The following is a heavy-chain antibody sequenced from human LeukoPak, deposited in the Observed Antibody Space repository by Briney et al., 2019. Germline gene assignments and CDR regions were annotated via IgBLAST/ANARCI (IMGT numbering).Heavy chain of an antibody. V-gene: IGHV3-23*01. CDR1: GFTFSIYA. J-gene: IGHJ4*02. CDR2: ISGSGGTA. Sequence: GGSLRPSCAASGFTFSIYAMSWVRQAPGKGLEWVSAISGSGGTAYYADSVKGRFTISRDNSKNTLYLQMNSLRAEDTAVYYCARDLFGEDSSSWLKPGGDYWGQGTLVTVSS. D-gene: IGHD6-13*01. CDR3: ARDLFGEDSSSWLKPGGDY.